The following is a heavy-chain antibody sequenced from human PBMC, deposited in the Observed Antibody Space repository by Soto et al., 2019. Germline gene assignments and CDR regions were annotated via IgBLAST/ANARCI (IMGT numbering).Heavy chain of an antibody. D-gene: IGHD6-19*01. CDR2: IIPIFGTA. Sequence: SGGSFSSYAISWVRQAPGQGLEWMGGIIPIFGTANYAQKFQGRVTITADKSTSTAYMELSSLRSEDTAVYYCARGAYSSGWYIDYWGQGTLVTVSS. V-gene: IGHV1-69*06. CDR3: ARGAYSSGWYIDY. CDR1: GGSFSSYA. J-gene: IGHJ4*02.